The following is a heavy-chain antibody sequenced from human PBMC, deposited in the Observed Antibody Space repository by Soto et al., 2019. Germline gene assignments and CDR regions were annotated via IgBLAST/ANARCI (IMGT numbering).Heavy chain of an antibody. V-gene: IGHV4-61*01. J-gene: IGHJ6*02. CDR1: GGSVSSGSYY. CDR3: ARASCGGDCPPIYYYYGMDV. Sequence: SETLSLTCTVSGGSVSSGSYYWSWIRQPPGKGLEWIGYIYYNGSTNYNPSLKSRVTISVDTSKNQFSLKLSSVTAADTAVYYCARASCGGDCPPIYYYYGMDVWGQGTTVTVSS. CDR2: IYYNGST. D-gene: IGHD2-21*02.